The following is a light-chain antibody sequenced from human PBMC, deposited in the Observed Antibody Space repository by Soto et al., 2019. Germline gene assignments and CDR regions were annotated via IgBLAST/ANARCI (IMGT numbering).Light chain of an antibody. V-gene: IGKV1-27*01. CDR3: QKYTNVPA. J-gene: IGKJ4*01. CDR1: QGISNY. CDR2: AAS. Sequence: DIQMTQSPSSLSASVGDRVTITCRASQGISNYLAWYQQIPGKVPKLLISAASTLQSGVPSRFSGSRSGTDSTLTISSLQPEDVATYYCQKYTNVPAFGGGTKVEIK.